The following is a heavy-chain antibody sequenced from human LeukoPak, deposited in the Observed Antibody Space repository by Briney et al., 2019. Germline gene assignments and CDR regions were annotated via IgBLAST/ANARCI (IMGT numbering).Heavy chain of an antibody. J-gene: IGHJ3*01. V-gene: IGHV5-51*01. CDR3: GMSGDRVPLQDDVFDV. CDR1: GSSFTSYC. CDR2: IYPGDSGP. Sequence: GESLKISCKVSGSSFTSYCIGWVRQLPGKGLEGMGIIYPGDSGPTYSPSFQGQVTISVDKSINTASLQWSSLQASDTAMYYCGMSGDRVPLQDDVFDVWGQGTMVTVST. D-gene: IGHD1-26*01.